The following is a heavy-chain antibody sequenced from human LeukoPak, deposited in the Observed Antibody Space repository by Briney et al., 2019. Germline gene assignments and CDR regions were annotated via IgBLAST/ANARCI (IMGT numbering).Heavy chain of an antibody. CDR2: INPNSGGT. J-gene: IGHJ4*02. CDR1: GYTFTGYY. CDR3: ATDQVAVAGTQFDY. Sequence: GASVKVSCKASGYTFTGYYIHWVRQAPGQGLEWMGWINPNSGGTNYAQKFQGRVTMTEDTSTDTAYMELSSLRSEDTAVYYCATDQVAVAGTQFDYWGQGTLVTVSS. D-gene: IGHD6-19*01. V-gene: IGHV1-2*02.